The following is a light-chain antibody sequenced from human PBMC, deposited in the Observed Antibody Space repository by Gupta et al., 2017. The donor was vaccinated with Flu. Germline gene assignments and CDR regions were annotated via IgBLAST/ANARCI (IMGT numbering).Light chain of an antibody. CDR2: STS. CDR3: VTYMAKGGVM. CDR1: SGSVSTDHY. V-gene: IGLV8-61*01. Sequence: TLTLTCGLSSGSVSTDHYPSWYQQSPGQAPRTLVYSTSTRSSGVPDRFSGSILGHTAALKXTXAQAEDXGLYFCVTYMAKGGVMFGGGTKVTVL. J-gene: IGLJ3*02.